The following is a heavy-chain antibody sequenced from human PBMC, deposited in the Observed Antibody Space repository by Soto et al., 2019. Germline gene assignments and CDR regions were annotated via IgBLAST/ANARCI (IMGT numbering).Heavy chain of an antibody. J-gene: IGHJ4*02. D-gene: IGHD5-18*01. CDR1: GYTFTGYY. Sequence: ASVKVSCKASGYTFTGYYMHWVRQAPGQGLEWMGWINPNSGGTNYAQKFQGWVTMTRDTSISTAYMELSRLRSDDTAVYYCARSYSYGTYYLDYWGQGTLVTVSS. CDR3: ARSYSYGTYYLDY. V-gene: IGHV1-2*04. CDR2: INPNSGGT.